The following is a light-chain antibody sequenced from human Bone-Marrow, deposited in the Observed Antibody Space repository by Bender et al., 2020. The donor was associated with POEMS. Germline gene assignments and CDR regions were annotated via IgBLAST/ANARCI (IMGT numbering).Light chain of an antibody. V-gene: IGLV2-14*03. Sequence: QSALIQPASVSGSPGQSITISCTGTSSDIGTYKHVSWYQQHPGKAPKLLIDDVSYRPSGVSDRFSGSKSGNTASLTISGLQDEDEADYYCSSYTTNSTLVFGPGTTVTAL. J-gene: IGLJ1*01. CDR2: DVS. CDR1: SSDIGTYKH. CDR3: SSYTTNSTLV.